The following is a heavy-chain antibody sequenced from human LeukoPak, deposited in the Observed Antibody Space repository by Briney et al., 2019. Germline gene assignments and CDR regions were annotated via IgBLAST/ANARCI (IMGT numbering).Heavy chain of an antibody. CDR3: ARDFSYDDSTSMDV. J-gene: IGHJ6*02. CDR2: INPNSGGT. V-gene: IGHV1-2*04. Sequence: ASVKVSCKASGGTFSSYAISWVRQAPGQGLEWMGWINPNSGGTNSAQKFQGWVTMTRDTSISTAYMELSRLRSDDTAVYYRARDFSYDDSTSMDVWGQGTTVTVSS. D-gene: IGHD3-3*01. CDR1: GGTFSSYA.